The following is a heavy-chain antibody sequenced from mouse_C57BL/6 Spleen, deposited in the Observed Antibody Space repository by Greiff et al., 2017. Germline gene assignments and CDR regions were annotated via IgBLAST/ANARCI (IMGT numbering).Heavy chain of an antibody. J-gene: IGHJ1*03. CDR3: ARNYYGRSYWYCDV. CDR1: GFTFSSYA. Sequence: EVQGVESGGGLVKPGGSLKLSCAASGFTFSSYAMSWVRQTPEKRLEWVATISDGGSYTYYPANVKGRFTISRDKAKNNLYLQMSHLKSEDTAMYYCARNYYGRSYWYCDVWGTGTTVTVSS. D-gene: IGHD1-1*01. V-gene: IGHV5-4*01. CDR2: ISDGGSYT.